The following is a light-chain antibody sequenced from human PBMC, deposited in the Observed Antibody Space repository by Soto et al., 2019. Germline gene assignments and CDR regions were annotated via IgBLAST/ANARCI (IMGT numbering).Light chain of an antibody. J-gene: IGLJ1*01. CDR2: DVS. CDR3: VSYTTSASYV. V-gene: IGLV2-14*01. CDR1: SSDVGAFLF. Sequence: QSALTQPPSVSGSPGQSITISCTGTSSDVGAFLFVSWYQQHPGRAPNLLTYDVSKRRSGGYTPFSGSKSGNTASLNISGLQADDDADYYCVSYTTSASYVFGTGTQVTVL.